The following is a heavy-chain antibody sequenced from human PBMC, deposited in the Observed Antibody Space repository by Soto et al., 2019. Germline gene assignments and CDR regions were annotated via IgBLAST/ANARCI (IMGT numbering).Heavy chain of an antibody. J-gene: IGHJ4*02. CDR1: GFTFSSYG. CDR2: IWYDGSNK. CDR3: AREGSYSSGWYDKYYFDY. Sequence: GGSLRLSCAASGFTFSSYGMHWVRQAPGKGLEWVAVIWYDGSNKYYADSVKGRFTISRDNSKNTLYLQMNSLRAEDTAVYYCAREGSYSSGWYDKYYFDYWGQGTLVTVSS. V-gene: IGHV3-33*01. D-gene: IGHD6-19*01.